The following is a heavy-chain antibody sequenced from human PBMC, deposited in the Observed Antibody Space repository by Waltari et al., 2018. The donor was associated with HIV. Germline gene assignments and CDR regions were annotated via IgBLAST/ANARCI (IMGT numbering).Heavy chain of an antibody. D-gene: IGHD4-17*01. CDR3: ATTSTVGRNWHFDV. V-gene: IGHV3-53*01. J-gene: IGHJ2*01. Sequence: EVQVVESGGSLIQPGGSLRLSCAASGLPVGGWSLTWVRQAPGKGLEWISLIYGGGSPSYADSVKGRFTLSRDTSTNTIYLQMDNLRAEDTAMYHCATTSTVGRNWHFDVWGRGSLVTVSS. CDR2: IYGGGSP. CDR1: GLPVGGWS.